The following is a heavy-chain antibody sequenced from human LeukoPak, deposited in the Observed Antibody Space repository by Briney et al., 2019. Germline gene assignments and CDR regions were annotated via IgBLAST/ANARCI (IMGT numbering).Heavy chain of an antibody. D-gene: IGHD3-10*01. CDR2: IYSGGST. CDR3: ARDCNYYGGYGMDV. J-gene: IGHJ6*02. CDR1: EFTVSNNY. Sequence: PGGSLRLSCTASEFTVSNNYMSWVRQAPGKGLEWVSVIYSGGSTYYADSVKGRFTISRDNSRNTLYLQMNSLRAEDTAVYYCARDCNYYGGYGMDVWGQGTTVTVSS. V-gene: IGHV3-66*01.